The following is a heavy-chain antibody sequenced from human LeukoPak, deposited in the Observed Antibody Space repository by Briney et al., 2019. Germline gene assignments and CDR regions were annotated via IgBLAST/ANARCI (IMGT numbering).Heavy chain of an antibody. Sequence: SETLSLTCTVSGGSISSSSYYWGWIRQPPGKGLEWIGSIYYSGSTYYNPSLKSRVTISVDTSKNQFSLKLSSVTAADTAVYYCARDPGYLDPFDPWGQGTLVTVSS. CDR2: IYYSGST. CDR3: ARDPGYLDPFDP. CDR1: GGSISSSSYY. D-gene: IGHD3-9*01. V-gene: IGHV4-39*07. J-gene: IGHJ5*02.